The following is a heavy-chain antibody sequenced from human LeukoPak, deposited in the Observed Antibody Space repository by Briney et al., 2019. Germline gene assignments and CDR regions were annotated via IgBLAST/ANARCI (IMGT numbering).Heavy chain of an antibody. V-gene: IGHV4-61*05. D-gene: IGHD3-16*01. J-gene: IGHJ4*02. CDR2: FYNSGSS. Sequence: SETLSLTCTVSGGSISSNNDYWGWIRQPPGKGLEWIGYFYNSGSSTYNPSLKSRVTISVDTSKEQFSLKVNSVTAADTAAYYCTRGAGWLIDYWGQGILVTVSS. CDR1: GGSISSNNDY. CDR3: TRGAGWLIDY.